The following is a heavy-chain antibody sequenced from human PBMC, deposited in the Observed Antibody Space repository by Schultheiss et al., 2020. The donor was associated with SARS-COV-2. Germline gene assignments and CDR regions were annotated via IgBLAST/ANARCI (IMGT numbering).Heavy chain of an antibody. V-gene: IGHV3-30*18. J-gene: IGHJ6*02. CDR2: ISYDGSNK. Sequence: GESLKISCAASGFTFSSYGMHWVRQAPGKGLEWVAVISYDGSNKYYADSVKGRFTISRDNSKNTLYLQMNSLRAEDTAVYYCAKGSGYDSHYGMDVWGQGTTVTVSS. CDR3: AKGSGYDSHYGMDV. D-gene: IGHD5-12*01. CDR1: GFTFSSYG.